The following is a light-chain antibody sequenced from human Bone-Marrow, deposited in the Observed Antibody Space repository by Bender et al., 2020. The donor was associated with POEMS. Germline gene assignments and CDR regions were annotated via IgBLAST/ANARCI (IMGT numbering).Light chain of an antibody. Sequence: SYVLTQPPSVSVAPGQTARVTCGGNNIGSNNVHWYQQRPGQAPVLVIYDDSDRPSGIPERFSGSNSGNTATLAISRVEAGDEADYYCQVWDNSSDLVVFGGGTKLTVL. CDR1: NIGSNN. V-gene: IGLV3-21*02. J-gene: IGLJ2*01. CDR3: QVWDNSSDLVV. CDR2: DDS.